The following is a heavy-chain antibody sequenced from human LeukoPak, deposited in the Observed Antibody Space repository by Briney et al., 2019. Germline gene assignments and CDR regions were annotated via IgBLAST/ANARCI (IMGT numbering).Heavy chain of an antibody. CDR3: AREPRTRDYYMDV. D-gene: IGHD1-14*01. CDR1: GYTFTSYG. V-gene: IGHV1-18*01. J-gene: IGHJ6*03. CDR2: ISAYNGNT. Sequence: ASVKVSCKASGYTFTSYGISWVRRAPGQGLEWMGWISAYNGNTNYAQKLQGRVTMTTDASTSTAYMELRSLRSDDTAVYYCAREPRTRDYYMDVWGKGTTVTVSS.